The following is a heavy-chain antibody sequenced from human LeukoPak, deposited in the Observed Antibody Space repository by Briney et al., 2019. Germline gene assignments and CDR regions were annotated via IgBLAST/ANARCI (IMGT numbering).Heavy chain of an antibody. CDR1: GHSISNYY. V-gene: IGHV4-59*01. D-gene: IGHD3-3*01. Sequence: SETLSLTCTVSGHSISNYYWSWIRQPPGRGLEWMGYIYHSGSTNYNPSLKSRVTISEDTSKNQFSLKVSSVTAADTAVYYCSRTFDFWSGQFDSWGQGILVTVSS. CDR3: SRTFDFWSGQFDS. CDR2: IYHSGST. J-gene: IGHJ4*02.